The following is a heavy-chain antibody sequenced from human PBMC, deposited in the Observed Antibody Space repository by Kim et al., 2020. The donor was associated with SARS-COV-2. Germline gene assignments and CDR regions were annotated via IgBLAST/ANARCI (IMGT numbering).Heavy chain of an antibody. CDR3: AKQGSPTRSGWYDC. V-gene: IGHV3-30*02. D-gene: IGHD6-25*01. J-gene: IGHJ5*01. Sequence: YPDSVKGRFTTSRDNSKNTLYRQRNSLRGEDTGLYYCAKQGSPTRSGWYDCWGQGTLVTVSS.